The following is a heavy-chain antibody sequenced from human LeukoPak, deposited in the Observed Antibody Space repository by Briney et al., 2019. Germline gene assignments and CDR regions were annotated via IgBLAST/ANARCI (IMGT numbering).Heavy chain of an antibody. Sequence: GGSLRLSCAASGFTFSSYAMSWVRQAPGMGLEWVSGVSGSGDSTYYADSVWGRFTISRDNSKNTLYLQMNSLRAEDTAVYYCARAAGRGWNDVGWFDPWGQGTLVTVSS. CDR2: VSGSGDST. J-gene: IGHJ5*02. V-gene: IGHV3-23*01. D-gene: IGHD1-1*01. CDR1: GFTFSSYA. CDR3: ARAAGRGWNDVGWFDP.